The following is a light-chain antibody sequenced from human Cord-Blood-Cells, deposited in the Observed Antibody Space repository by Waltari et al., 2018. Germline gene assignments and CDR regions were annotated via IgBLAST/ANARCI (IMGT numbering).Light chain of an antibody. J-gene: IGKJ3*01. CDR3: QQRSNCL. Sequence: IVLTQSPATLSLSPGGRATLSCRASQSVSSYLAWYQQKPGQAPRLLIYDASNRATGIPARFSGSGSGTDFTLTISSLEPEDFAVYYCQQRSNCLFGPGTKVDIK. CDR1: QSVSSY. V-gene: IGKV3-11*01. CDR2: DAS.